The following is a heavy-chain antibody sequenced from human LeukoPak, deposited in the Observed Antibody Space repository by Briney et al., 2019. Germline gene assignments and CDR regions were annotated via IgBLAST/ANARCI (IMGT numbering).Heavy chain of an antibody. CDR1: GGSISSYY. D-gene: IGHD3-9*01. CDR3: ARGPTGDYNLDY. J-gene: IGHJ4*02. V-gene: IGHV4-59*01. CDR2: IYYSGST. Sequence: PSETLSLTCTVSGGSISSYYWSWIRQPPGKGLEWIGYIYYSGSTNYNPSLKSRVTISVDTSKNQFSLKLGSVTAADTAVYYCARGPTGDYNLDYWGQGTLVTVSS.